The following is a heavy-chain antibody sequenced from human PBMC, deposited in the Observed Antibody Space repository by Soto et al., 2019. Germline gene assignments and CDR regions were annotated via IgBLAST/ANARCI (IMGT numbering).Heavy chain of an antibody. CDR1: GASISNGDCY. D-gene: IGHD3-22*01. Sequence: SETLSLTCTVSGASISNGDCYWSWIRQHPGKGLEWIGYIYYSGSTYYNPSLKSRVTISVDTSKNQFSLKLSSVTAADTAVYYCASIYDSSGYYYGNNWFDPRGQGTLVTVSS. CDR3: ASIYDSSGYYYGNNWFDP. J-gene: IGHJ5*02. CDR2: IYYSGST. V-gene: IGHV4-31*03.